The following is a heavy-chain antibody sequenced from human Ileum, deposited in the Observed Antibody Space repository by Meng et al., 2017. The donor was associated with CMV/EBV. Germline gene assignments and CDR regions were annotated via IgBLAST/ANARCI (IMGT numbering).Heavy chain of an antibody. CDR2: INPSVAST. J-gene: IGHJ4*02. D-gene: IGHD3-10*01. V-gene: IGHV1-46*01. Sequence: ASVKVSCKTSGHTFTSYSVHWLRQAPGQGLEWMGTINPSVASTSYAQKAQKFQARVTMTRDTSASTVYMEVSSLRFEDTAVYYCARSRTQGSGSSSYWGQGTLVTVSS. CDR1: GHTFTSYS. CDR3: ARSRTQGSGSSSY.